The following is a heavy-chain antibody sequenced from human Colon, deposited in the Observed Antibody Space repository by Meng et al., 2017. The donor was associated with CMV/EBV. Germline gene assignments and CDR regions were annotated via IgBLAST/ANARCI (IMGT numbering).Heavy chain of an antibody. Sequence: GSLRLSCTVSGGSISSSSYYWGWIRQPPGKGLEWIGSIYYSGSTYYNPSLKSQVTISVDTSKNQFSLKLSSVTAADTAVYYCARGGLYCSSTSCFFDWDYYYYYGMDVWGQGTTVTVSS. CDR2: IYYSGST. V-gene: IGHV4-39*01. D-gene: IGHD2-2*01. CDR1: GGSISSSSYY. CDR3: ARGGLYCSSTSCFFDWDYYYYYGMDV. J-gene: IGHJ6*02.